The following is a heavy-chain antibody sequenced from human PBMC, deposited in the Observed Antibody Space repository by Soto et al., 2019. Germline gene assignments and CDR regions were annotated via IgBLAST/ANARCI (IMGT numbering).Heavy chain of an antibody. CDR3: ANRLCSSGQIDY. D-gene: IGHD3-22*01. Sequence: QITLNESGPTLVKPTQTLTLTCTFSGVSLSTSGMSVSWIRQPPEKALEWLALIYWNDDKRACPSLKTRLTITKDTSTTQVVLTMTNMAPVDTATYYCANRLCSSGQIDYWGQGTLVTVSS. J-gene: IGHJ4*02. CDR1: GVSLSTSGMS. CDR2: IYWNDDK. V-gene: IGHV2-5*01.